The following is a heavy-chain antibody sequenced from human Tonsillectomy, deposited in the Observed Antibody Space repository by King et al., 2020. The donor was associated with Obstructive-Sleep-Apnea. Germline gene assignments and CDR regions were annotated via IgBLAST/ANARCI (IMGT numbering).Heavy chain of an antibody. J-gene: IGHJ6*02. Sequence: VQLVESGGGLVQPGGSLRLSCAASGFTFSSYWMSWVRQAPGKGLEWVANIKQDGSEKYYVDSVKGRFTISRDNAKNSLYLQMNSLRAEDTAVYYCARAYSSSWYYYYGMDVWGQGTTVTVSS. CDR2: IKQDGSEK. V-gene: IGHV3-7*03. CDR3: ARAYSSSWYYYYGMDV. D-gene: IGHD6-13*01. CDR1: GFTFSSYW.